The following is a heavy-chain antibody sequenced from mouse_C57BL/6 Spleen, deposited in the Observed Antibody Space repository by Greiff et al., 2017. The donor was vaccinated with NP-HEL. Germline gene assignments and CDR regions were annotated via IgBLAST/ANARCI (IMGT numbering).Heavy chain of an antibody. CDR3: ARKGGYGNHAMDY. Sequence: VKLMESGAELARPGASVKLSCKASGYTFTSYGISWVKQRTGQGLEWIGEIYPRSGNTYYNEKFKGKATLTADKSSSTAYMELRSLTSEDSAVYFCARKGGYGNHAMDYWGQGTSVTVSS. J-gene: IGHJ4*01. V-gene: IGHV1-81*01. CDR1: GYTFTSYG. CDR2: IYPRSGNT. D-gene: IGHD2-10*02.